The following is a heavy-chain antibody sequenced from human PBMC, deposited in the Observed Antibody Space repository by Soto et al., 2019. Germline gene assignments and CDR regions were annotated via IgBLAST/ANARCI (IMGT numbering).Heavy chain of an antibody. CDR2: IYYSGST. J-gene: IGHJ4*02. CDR1: GGSISSYY. CDR3: ARDQPNGLIDY. Sequence: SETLSLTCTVSGGSISSYYWSWIRQPPGKGLEWIGYIYYSGSTNYNPSLKSRVTISVDTSKNQFSLKLSSVTAADTAVYYCARDQPNGLIDYWGQGTLVTVSS. V-gene: IGHV4-59*01. D-gene: IGHD2-8*01.